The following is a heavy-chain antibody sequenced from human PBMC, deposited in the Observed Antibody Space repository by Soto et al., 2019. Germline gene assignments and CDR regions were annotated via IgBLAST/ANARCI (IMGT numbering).Heavy chain of an antibody. J-gene: IGHJ4*02. CDR2: ISSSSNTI. V-gene: IGHV3-48*01. CDR3: ASPYFYDSSGFPY. D-gene: IGHD3-22*01. Sequence: TGGSLRLSCAASGFTFSSYNMNWVRQAPGKGLEWVSYISSSSNTIYYADSVKGRFTISRDNAKNSLYLQMNSLRAEDTAVYYCASPYFYDSSGFPYWGQGTLVTVSS. CDR1: GFTFSSYN.